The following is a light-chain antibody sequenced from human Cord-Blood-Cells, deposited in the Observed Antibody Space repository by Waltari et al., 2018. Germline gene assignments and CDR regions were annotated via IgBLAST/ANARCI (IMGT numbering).Light chain of an antibody. Sequence: QSALTQPASASGSPGQSITISCTGTSSDVGRYNLVSWYQQHPGKAPKLMIYEGSKRPSGVSNRFSGSKSGNTASLTISGLQAEDEADYYCCSYAGSRVFGGGTKLTVL. CDR1: SSDVGRYNL. CDR2: EGS. J-gene: IGLJ3*02. CDR3: CSYAGSRV. V-gene: IGLV2-23*01.